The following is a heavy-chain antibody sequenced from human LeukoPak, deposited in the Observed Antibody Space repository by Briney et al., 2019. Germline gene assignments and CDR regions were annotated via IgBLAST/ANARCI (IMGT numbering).Heavy chain of an antibody. CDR3: ARDRADYVGAFDI. CDR2: ISSSGNTV. CDR1: GFTLSSYE. J-gene: IGHJ3*02. Sequence: GGSLRLSCAASGFTLSSYEMNWVRQAPGKGLEWVSYISSSGNTVYYADSVKGRFTNSRDNANNSLYLQMNSLRAEDTAVYYCARDRADYVGAFDIWGQGTMVTVSS. D-gene: IGHD4-17*01. V-gene: IGHV3-48*03.